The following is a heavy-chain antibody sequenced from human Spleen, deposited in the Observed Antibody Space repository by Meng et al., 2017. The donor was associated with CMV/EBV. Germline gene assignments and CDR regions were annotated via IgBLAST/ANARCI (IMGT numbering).Heavy chain of an antibody. D-gene: IGHD2-2*01. Sequence: YGFNFISLGMHWVRQAPGKGLEWGAVISYDGSNKYYADSVKGRFTISRDNSKNTLYLQMNSLRAEDTAVYYCARGRKYQLLYWFDPWGQGTLVTVSS. CDR3: ARGRKYQLLYWFDP. J-gene: IGHJ5*02. V-gene: IGHV3-30-3*01. CDR1: GFNFISLG. CDR2: ISYDGSNK.